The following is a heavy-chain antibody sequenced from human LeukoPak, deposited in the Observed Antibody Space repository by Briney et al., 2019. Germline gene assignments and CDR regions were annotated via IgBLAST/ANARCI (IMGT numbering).Heavy chain of an antibody. D-gene: IGHD4-17*01. CDR1: GFTFSSYA. J-gene: IGHJ4*02. Sequence: GESLTLSCAASGFTFSSYAMHWVRQAPGKGLEWVAVISYDRSLKYYADSVRGRFTISSDNSKNTLYLQMNSLRVEDTAVYYCARDPTAVANLPQYYLDYWGQGILVTVSS. V-gene: IGHV3-30*04. CDR2: ISYDRSLK. CDR3: ARDPTAVANLPQYYLDY.